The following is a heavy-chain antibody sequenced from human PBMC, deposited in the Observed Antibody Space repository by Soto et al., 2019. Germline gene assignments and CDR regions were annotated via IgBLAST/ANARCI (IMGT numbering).Heavy chain of an antibody. CDR1: GFTFSSYA. D-gene: IGHD5-18*01. J-gene: IGHJ6*02. V-gene: IGHV3-23*01. CDR2: ISGSGGRT. CDR3: AKGGGYSYGYESDYYYGMGV. Sequence: GGSLRLSCAASGFTFSSYAMSWVRQAPGKGLEWVSAISGSGGRTYYADSVKGRFTIPRDNSKNTLYLQMNSLRAKDTAVYYCAKGGGYSYGYESDYYYGMGVWGQGTTVTVSS.